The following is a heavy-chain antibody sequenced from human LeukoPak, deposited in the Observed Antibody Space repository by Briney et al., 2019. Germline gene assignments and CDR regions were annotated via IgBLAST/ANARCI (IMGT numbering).Heavy chain of an antibody. CDR2: ISGSGGST. D-gene: IGHD4-17*01. V-gene: IGHV3-23*01. Sequence: GGSLRLSCAASGFSFSTYWMSWVRQAPGKGLEWVSAISGSGGSTYYADSVKGRFTISRDNSKNTLYLQMNSLRAEDTVVYYCAKRGGKRHGDSSPDYWGQGTLVTVSS. J-gene: IGHJ4*02. CDR1: GFSFSTYW. CDR3: AKRGGKRHGDSSPDY.